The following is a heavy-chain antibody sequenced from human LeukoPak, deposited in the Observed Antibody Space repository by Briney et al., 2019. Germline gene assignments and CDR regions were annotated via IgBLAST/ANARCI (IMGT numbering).Heavy chain of an antibody. CDR2: ISIGGDTR. D-gene: IGHD3-16*01. CDR3: ASLWELTMA. CDR1: GFTFSNYA. Sequence: PGGSLRLSCEASGFTFSNYAMHWVRQAPGKGLEWVSYISIGGDTRHYADSVKGRFTISRDNAKNSVYLQMNSLRAEDTAVYFCASLWELTMAWGQGTLVTVSS. J-gene: IGHJ5*02. V-gene: IGHV3-48*03.